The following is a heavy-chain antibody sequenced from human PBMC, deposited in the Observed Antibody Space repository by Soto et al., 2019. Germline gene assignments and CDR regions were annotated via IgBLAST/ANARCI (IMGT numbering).Heavy chain of an antibody. Sequence: GGSLRLSCAASGFTLSSYAMSWVRQAPGKGLEWVSAISGSGGSTYYADSVKGRFTISRDNSMNTLYLQMNSLRAEDTAVYYCAKMAEYNWHGRFDYWGQGXLVTVYS. D-gene: IGHD1-20*01. J-gene: IGHJ4*02. V-gene: IGHV3-23*01. CDR1: GFTLSSYA. CDR3: AKMAEYNWHGRFDY. CDR2: ISGSGGST.